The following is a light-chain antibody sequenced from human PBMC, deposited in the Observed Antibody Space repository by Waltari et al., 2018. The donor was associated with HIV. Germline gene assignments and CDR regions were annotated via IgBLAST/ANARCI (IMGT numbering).Light chain of an antibody. V-gene: IGLV2-14*01. CDR3: SSYISTTTL. Sequence: QSAPTQPASVSGSPGPSLTISCTGTSSAIGHYQYVSWYQQSPGKAPKLMIYEVSNRPSGVSNRFSGSKSGNTASLTISGLQAEDEADYYCSSYISTTTLFGTGTKVTVL. CDR2: EVS. CDR1: SSAIGHYQY. J-gene: IGLJ1*01.